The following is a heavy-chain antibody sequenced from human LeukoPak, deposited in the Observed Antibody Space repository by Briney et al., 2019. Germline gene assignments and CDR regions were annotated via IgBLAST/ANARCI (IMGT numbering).Heavy chain of an antibody. CDR1: GGSFSGYY. CDR3: ARGCITMVRGTAYMDV. D-gene: IGHD3-10*01. Sequence: SETRSLTCAVYGGSFSGYYWSWIRQPPGKGLEWIGEINHSGSTNYNPSLKSRVTISVDTSKNQFSLKLSSVTAADTAVYYCARGCITMVRGTAYMDVWGKGTTVTVSS. CDR2: INHSGST. J-gene: IGHJ6*03. V-gene: IGHV4-34*01.